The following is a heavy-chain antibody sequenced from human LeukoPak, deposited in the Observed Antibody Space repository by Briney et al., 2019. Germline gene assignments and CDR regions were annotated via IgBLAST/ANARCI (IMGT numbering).Heavy chain of an antibody. CDR3: ARITPYYGSGSYSVLSAFDI. CDR1: GFTFDDYG. J-gene: IGHJ3*02. V-gene: IGHV3-20*04. D-gene: IGHD3-10*01. CDR2: INWNGGST. Sequence: PGGSLRLSCAASGFTFDDYGMSWVRHAPGKGLEWVSGINWNGGSTGYADSVKGRFTISRDNAKNSLYLQMNSLRAEDTALYYCARITPYYGSGSYSVLSAFDIWGQGTMVTVSS.